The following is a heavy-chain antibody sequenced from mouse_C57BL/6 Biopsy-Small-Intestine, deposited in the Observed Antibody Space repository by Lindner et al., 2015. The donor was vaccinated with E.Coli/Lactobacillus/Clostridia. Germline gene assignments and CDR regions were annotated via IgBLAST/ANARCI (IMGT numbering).Heavy chain of an antibody. CDR3: ANYGNYYAMDH. D-gene: IGHD2-1*01. J-gene: IGHJ4*01. CDR2: ISSGSSTI. V-gene: IGHV5-17*01. Sequence: LQESGGGLVKPGGSLKLSCAASGFTFSDYGMHWVRQAPEKGLEWVAYISSGSSTIYYADTVKGRFTISRDNAKNTLFLQMTSLRSEDTAMYYCANYGNYYAMDHWGQGTSVTVSS. CDR1: GFTFSDYG.